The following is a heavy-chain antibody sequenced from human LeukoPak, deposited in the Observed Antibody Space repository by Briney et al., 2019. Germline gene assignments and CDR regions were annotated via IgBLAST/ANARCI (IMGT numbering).Heavy chain of an antibody. V-gene: IGHV1-69*05. Sequence: GPQLKVSCKASGGTFSSYAISWVRQAPGQGLEWMGGIIPIFGTANYAQKFQGRVTITTDESTSTAYMELSSLRSEDTAIYYCARVFARGGEISGSYYYYWGQGTLVTVSS. CDR2: IIPIFGTA. D-gene: IGHD3-10*01. J-gene: IGHJ4*02. CDR3: ARVFARGGEISGSYYYY. CDR1: GGTFSSYA.